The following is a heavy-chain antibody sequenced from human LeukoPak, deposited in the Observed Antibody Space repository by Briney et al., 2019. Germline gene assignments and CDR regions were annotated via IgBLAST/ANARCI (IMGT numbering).Heavy chain of an antibody. Sequence: ASVKVSCKASGYTLTGYYMHWVRQAPGQGLEWLGWINPNSGGTNYAQKSQGRVTMTRDTSISTAYMELSRLRSDDTAVYYCARVWPSTTSIAARGGLYYYYMDVWGKGTTVTVSS. CDR1: GYTLTGYY. CDR2: INPNSGGT. J-gene: IGHJ6*03. D-gene: IGHD6-6*01. CDR3: ARVWPSTTSIAARGGLYYYYMDV. V-gene: IGHV1-2*02.